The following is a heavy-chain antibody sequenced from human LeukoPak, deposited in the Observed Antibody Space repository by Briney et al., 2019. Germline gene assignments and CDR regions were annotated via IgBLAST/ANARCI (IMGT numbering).Heavy chain of an antibody. Sequence: ASVKVSCKASGGTFSSYAISWVRQAPGQGLEWMGGNIPIFGTANYAQKFQGRVTITADESTSTAYMELSSLRSEDTAVYYCARDGYGGTLYYYYYYGMDVWGQGTTVTVSS. CDR3: ARDGYGGTLYYYYYYGMDV. D-gene: IGHD4-23*01. V-gene: IGHV1-69*13. J-gene: IGHJ6*02. CDR1: GGTFSSYA. CDR2: NIPIFGTA.